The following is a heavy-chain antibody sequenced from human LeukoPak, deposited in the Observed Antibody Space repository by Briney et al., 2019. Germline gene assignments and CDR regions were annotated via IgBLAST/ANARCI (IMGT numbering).Heavy chain of an antibody. J-gene: IGHJ6*04. V-gene: IGHV3-30*04. CDR3: ARDFADIVVVPAAIDYYYGIDV. D-gene: IGHD2-2*01. Sequence: GGSLRLSCAASGFTFSNYAMHWVRQAPGKGLEGVAVISYDGSSKYYADSVKGRFTISRDNSKNTLYPQMNSLRAEDPAVYYCARDFADIVVVPAAIDYYYGIDVWGKGTTVTVSS. CDR2: ISYDGSSK. CDR1: GFTFSNYA.